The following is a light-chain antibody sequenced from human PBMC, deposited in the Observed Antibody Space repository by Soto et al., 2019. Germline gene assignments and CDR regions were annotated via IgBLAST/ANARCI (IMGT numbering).Light chain of an antibody. CDR2: DAS. J-gene: IGKJ4*01. V-gene: IGKV1-5*01. CDR1: QSISGY. Sequence: DIQMTQSPSTLSASVGDRVTITCRASQSISGYLAWYQQKPGKAPKLLIYDASSLESGVPSRFSGSGSGKAFTLTISSIQPEDFANYYCQQLERYPSAFGGGTKVDIK. CDR3: QQLERYPSA.